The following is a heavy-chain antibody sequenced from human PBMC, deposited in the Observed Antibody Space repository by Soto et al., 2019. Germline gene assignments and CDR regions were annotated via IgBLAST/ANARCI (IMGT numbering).Heavy chain of an antibody. Sequence: ASGKVSCKASGGTFSSYTISWVRQAPGQGLESMGGIIPIFGTANYAQKFQGRVTITADESTSTAYMELSSLRSEDTAVYYCARAQAYYGSGSYYGYFAYWGQGTLVTVSA. CDR3: ARAQAYYGSGSYYGYFAY. D-gene: IGHD3-10*01. J-gene: IGHJ4*02. CDR2: IIPIFGTA. V-gene: IGHV1-69*13. CDR1: GGTFSSYT.